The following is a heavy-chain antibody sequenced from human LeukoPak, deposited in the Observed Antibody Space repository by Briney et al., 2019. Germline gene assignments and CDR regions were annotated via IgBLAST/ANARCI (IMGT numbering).Heavy chain of an antibody. J-gene: IGHJ4*02. CDR3: TRAPPGMTMMTDY. D-gene: IGHD3-22*01. V-gene: IGHV1-18*01. CDR1: GYTFTNYH. CDR2: VSTNDGNT. Sequence: ASVKVSCKASGYTFTNYHIAWVRQAPGQGLEWMGWVSTNDGNTVYAQRLQGRVTMTTDTSTSVAYMELRSLTSDDTAVYYCTRAPPGMTMMTDYWGQGTLVTISS.